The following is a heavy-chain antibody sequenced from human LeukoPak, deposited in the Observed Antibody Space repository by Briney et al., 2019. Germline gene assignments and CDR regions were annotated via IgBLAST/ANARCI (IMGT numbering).Heavy chain of an antibody. CDR1: GGSISSGSYY. J-gene: IGHJ3*02. Sequence: SQTLSPTCTVSGGSISSGSYYWSWIRQPAGKGLEWIGRIYTSGSTNYNPSLKSRVTISVDTSKNQFPLKLSSATAADTAVYYCARDRSWYNAFDIWGQGTMVTVSS. D-gene: IGHD6-13*01. CDR3: ARDRSWYNAFDI. CDR2: IYTSGST. V-gene: IGHV4-61*02.